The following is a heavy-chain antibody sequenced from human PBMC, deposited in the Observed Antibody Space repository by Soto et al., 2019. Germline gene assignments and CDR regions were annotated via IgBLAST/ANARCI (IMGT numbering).Heavy chain of an antibody. CDR2: IGPYNGKT. D-gene: IGHD3-10*01. J-gene: IGHJ4*02. Sequence: ASVKVSCKASGYAFSHYGITWVRQAPGQGLEWMGWIGPYNGKTNYAQKLQGRVTMTTDTSTGTAYMELRSLRSDDTAVYFCVRDLDGSGSYYTDYWGQGNLVTVSS. CDR3: VRDLDGSGSYYTDY. CDR1: GYAFSHYG. V-gene: IGHV1-18*01.